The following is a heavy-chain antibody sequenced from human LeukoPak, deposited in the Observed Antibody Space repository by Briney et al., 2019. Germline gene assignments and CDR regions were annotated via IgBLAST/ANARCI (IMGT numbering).Heavy chain of an antibody. Sequence: GSLRLSCVASGFTFSSHLMHWVRQVPGKGLVWVSRIDSDGSKTDYADSVKGRFTFSRDNARNTLYLQMNSLRAEDTAVYYCVRLSSGYYGLIDHWGQGTLVTVSS. V-gene: IGHV3-74*01. J-gene: IGHJ4*02. CDR3: VRLSSGYYGLIDH. CDR2: IDSDGSKT. CDR1: GFTFSSHL. D-gene: IGHD3-22*01.